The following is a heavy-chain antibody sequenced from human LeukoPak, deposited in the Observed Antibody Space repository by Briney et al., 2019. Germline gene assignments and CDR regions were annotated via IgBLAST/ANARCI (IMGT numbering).Heavy chain of an antibody. CDR1: GFTFSRYW. Sequence: PGGSLRLSYAASGFTFSRYWMSWVRQAPGKGLEWVANIKQDGSEKYYVDSVKGRFTISRDDAKNSLYLQMNSLRAEDTAVYYCAREVRVMDTAMDYYYYYYGMDVWGQGTTVTVSS. D-gene: IGHD5-18*01. J-gene: IGHJ6*02. V-gene: IGHV3-7*03. CDR2: IKQDGSEK. CDR3: AREVRVMDTAMDYYYYYYGMDV.